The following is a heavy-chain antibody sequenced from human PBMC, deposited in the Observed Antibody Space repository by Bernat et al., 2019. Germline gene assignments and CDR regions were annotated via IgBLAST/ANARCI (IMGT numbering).Heavy chain of an antibody. J-gene: IGHJ4*02. Sequence: QVQLVESGGGVVQPGRSLRLSCAASGFTFSSYGMHWVRQAPGKGLEWVAVISYDGSNKYYADSVKGRFTISRDNSKNTLYLQMNSLRAEDTAVYYCAKDLGENYYDSNCPHYWGQGTLVSVSS. V-gene: IGHV3-30*18. CDR2: ISYDGSNK. CDR1: GFTFSSYG. CDR3: AKDLGENYYDSNCPHY. D-gene: IGHD3-22*01.